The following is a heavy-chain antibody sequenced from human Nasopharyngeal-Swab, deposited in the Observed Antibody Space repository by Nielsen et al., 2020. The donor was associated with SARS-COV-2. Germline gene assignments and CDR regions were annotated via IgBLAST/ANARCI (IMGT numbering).Heavy chain of an antibody. CDR2: INPNSGGT. D-gene: IGHD3-3*01. V-gene: IGHV1-2*06. CDR1: GYTFTGYY. Sequence: SVKDSCKASGYTFTGYYMHWVRQAPAQGLEWMGRINPNSGGTNYAQKFQGRLTRTRDTSISTAYMELSRLRSDDTAVYYCAREEICGVVIMGGGVDYWGQGTLVTVSS. CDR3: AREEICGVVIMGGGVDY. J-gene: IGHJ4*02.